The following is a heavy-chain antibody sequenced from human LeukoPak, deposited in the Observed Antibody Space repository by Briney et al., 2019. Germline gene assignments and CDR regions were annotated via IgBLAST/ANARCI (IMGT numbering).Heavy chain of an antibody. J-gene: IGHJ6*02. CDR3: ARDSRSADFWSGYPPHYYYXYGMDV. D-gene: IGHD3-3*01. V-gene: IGHV1-18*01. Sequence: ASVKVSCKASGYTFTSYGISWVRQAPGQGLEWMGWISAYNGNTNYAQKLQGRVTMTTDTSTSTAYMELRSLRSDDTAVYYCARDSRSADFWSGYPPHYYYXYGMDVWGQGTTVTVSS. CDR1: GYTFTSYG. CDR2: ISAYNGNT.